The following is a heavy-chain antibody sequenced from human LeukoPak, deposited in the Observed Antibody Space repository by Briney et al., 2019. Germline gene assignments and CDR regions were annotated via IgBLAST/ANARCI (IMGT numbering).Heavy chain of an antibody. CDR2: INLSGST. J-gene: IGHJ4*02. V-gene: IGHV4-34*01. CDR1: GGSFSGYY. Sequence: SETLSLTCAVYGGSFSGYYWSWIRQPPGKGLEWIGEINLSGSTNYNPSLKSRVTISVDTSKNQFSLKLSSVTAADTAVYYCARRRYSSGWYYTPYDYWGQGTLVTVSS. CDR3: ARRRYSSGWYYTPYDY. D-gene: IGHD6-19*01.